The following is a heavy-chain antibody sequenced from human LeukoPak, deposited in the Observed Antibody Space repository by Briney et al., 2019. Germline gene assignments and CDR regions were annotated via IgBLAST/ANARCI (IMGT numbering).Heavy chain of an antibody. D-gene: IGHD6-13*01. CDR2: ISHSGST. CDR1: GDFISRYY. J-gene: IGHJ3*02. V-gene: IGHV4-59*01. Sequence: SETLSLTCIVSGDFISRYYWSWIRQPPGKGLEWIGYISHSGSTNYNPSFKSRVTISMDTSNNQVSLRLSSVTAADTAMYYCARELAAAEDAFDIWGQGTVVTVSS. CDR3: ARELAAAEDAFDI.